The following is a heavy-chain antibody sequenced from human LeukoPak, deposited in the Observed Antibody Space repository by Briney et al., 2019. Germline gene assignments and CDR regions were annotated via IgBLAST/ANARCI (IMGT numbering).Heavy chain of an antibody. CDR1: GFTFSSYA. CDR2: ISYDGSNK. J-gene: IGHJ4*02. D-gene: IGHD3-3*01. V-gene: IGHV3-30-3*01. Sequence: GRSLRLSCAASGFTFSSYAMHWVRQAPGKGLEWVAVISYDGSNKYYADSVKGRFTISRDNSKNTLYLQMNSLRAEDTAVYYCARDRYDFWSGYLFDYWGQGTLVTVSS. CDR3: ARDRYDFWSGYLFDY.